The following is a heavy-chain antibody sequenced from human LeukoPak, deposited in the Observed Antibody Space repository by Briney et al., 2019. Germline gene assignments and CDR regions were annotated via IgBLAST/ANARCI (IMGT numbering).Heavy chain of an antibody. CDR1: GYTFTGHY. J-gene: IGHJ4*02. CDR2: INPNSGGT. CDR3: ARDIFGSGVNFFDY. V-gene: IGHV1-2*02. D-gene: IGHD3-10*01. Sequence: ASVKVSCKASGYTFTGHYMHWVRQAPGQGLEWMGWINPNSGGTNYAQKFQGRVTMTRDTSTNTIYMELSSLRSEDTAVYYCARDIFGSGVNFFDYWGQGTLVTVSS.